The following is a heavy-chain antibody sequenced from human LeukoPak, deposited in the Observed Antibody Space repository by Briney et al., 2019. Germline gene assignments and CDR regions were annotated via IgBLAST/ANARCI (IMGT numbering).Heavy chain of an antibody. CDR3: AGSWERGAFDI. CDR1: GFTFSSYW. D-gene: IGHD1-26*01. V-gene: IGHV3-21*01. J-gene: IGHJ3*02. Sequence: GGSLRLSCAASGFTFSSYWMSWVRQAPGKGLEWVSSISSSSSYIYYADSVKGRFTISRDNAKNSLYLQMNSLRAEDTAVYYCAGSWERGAFDIWGQGTMVTVSS. CDR2: ISSSSSYI.